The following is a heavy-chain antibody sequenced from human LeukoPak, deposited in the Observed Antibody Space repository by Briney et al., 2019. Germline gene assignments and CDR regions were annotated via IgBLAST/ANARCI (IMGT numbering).Heavy chain of an antibody. V-gene: IGHV4-4*07. J-gene: IGHJ4*02. CDR1: GGSISSYY. Sequence: SETLSLTCTVSGGSISSYYWSWIRQPTGKGLEWIGRIYTSGSTNYNPSLKSRVTMSVDTSKNQFSLKLSSVTAADTAVYYCAGQTRSPEFDYWAREPWSPSPQ. CDR3: AGQTRSPEFDY. D-gene: IGHD1-14*01. CDR2: IYTSGST.